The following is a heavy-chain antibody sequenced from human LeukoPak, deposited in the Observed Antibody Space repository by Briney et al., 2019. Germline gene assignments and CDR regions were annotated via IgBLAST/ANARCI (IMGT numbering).Heavy chain of an antibody. CDR2: INHSGST. CDR1: GGSFSGYY. V-gene: IGHV4-34*01. CDR3: ARHPIAGGAAYNWFHP. J-gene: IGHJ5*02. D-gene: IGHD6-13*01. Sequence: SETLSLTCAVYGGSFSGYYWSWIRQPPGKGLEWIGEINHSGSTNYNPSLKSRVTISVDTSIHTAYLQWISLKDSDTAMYYCARHPIAGGAAYNWFHPWGQGTLVTVS.